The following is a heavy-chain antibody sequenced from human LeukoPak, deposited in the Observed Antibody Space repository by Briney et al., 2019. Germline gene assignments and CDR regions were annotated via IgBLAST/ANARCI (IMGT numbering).Heavy chain of an antibody. Sequence: PGGSLRLSCAASGFTFTSYAMHWVRQAPGQRLEWMGWINAGNGNTKYSQKFQGRVTITRDTSASTAYMELSSLRSEDTAVYYCARDLHDILTGNSLFFDYWGQGTLVTVSS. CDR1: GFTFTSYA. V-gene: IGHV1-3*01. J-gene: IGHJ4*02. CDR2: INAGNGNT. D-gene: IGHD3-9*01. CDR3: ARDLHDILTGNSLFFDY.